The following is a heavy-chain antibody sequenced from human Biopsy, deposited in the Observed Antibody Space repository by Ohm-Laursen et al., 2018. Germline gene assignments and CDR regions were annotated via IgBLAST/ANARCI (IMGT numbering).Heavy chain of an antibody. Sequence: SSVKVSCKAPGGTFSNYGVNWVRQAPGQGLEWLGGNIPILGTGNYAQKFQDRVTVAAGTSTSTATMELRSLRSDDTAVYYCATKLTGYFHHWGQGILVIVSS. J-gene: IGHJ1*01. CDR2: NIPILGTG. D-gene: IGHD3-9*01. CDR3: ATKLTGYFHH. CDR1: GGTFSNYG. V-gene: IGHV1-69*06.